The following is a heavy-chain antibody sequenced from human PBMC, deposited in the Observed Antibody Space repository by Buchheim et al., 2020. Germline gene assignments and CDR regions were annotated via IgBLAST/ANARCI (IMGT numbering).Heavy chain of an antibody. CDR1: GFTFSSYA. J-gene: IGHJ6*02. CDR2: ISGSGGST. D-gene: IGHD3-10*01. CDR3: AKDLHYTMVRGVDGMDV. V-gene: IGHV3-23*01. Sequence: EVQLLESGGGLVQPGGSLRLSCAASGFTFSSYAMSWVRQAPGKGLEWVSAISGSGGSTYYADSVKGRFTISRSNSKNTLYLQMNSLRAEDTAVYYCAKDLHYTMVRGVDGMDVWGQGTT.